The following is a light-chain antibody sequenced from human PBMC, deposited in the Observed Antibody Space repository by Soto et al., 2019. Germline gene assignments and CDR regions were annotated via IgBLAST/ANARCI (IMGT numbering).Light chain of an antibody. CDR2: EDK. CDR1: SGSIASYY. CDR3: HSYDSSNFV. V-gene: IGLV6-57*04. Sequence: NFMLTQPHSVSGSPGKTVTISCTRSSGSIASYYVQWYQQRPGSAPTTVIYEDKQRPSGVPDRFSGSIDSSSNSASLTISGLETEDEADYYCHSYDSSNFVFGSGTKSPS. J-gene: IGLJ1*01.